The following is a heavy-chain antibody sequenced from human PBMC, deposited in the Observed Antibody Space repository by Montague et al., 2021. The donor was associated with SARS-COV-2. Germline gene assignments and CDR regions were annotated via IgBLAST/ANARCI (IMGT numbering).Heavy chain of an antibody. Sequence: SLRLSCAASGFTFSSYWMSWVRQAPGKGLEWVANIKQGGSEKYYVDSVKGRFTISRDNAKNSLYLQMNSLRAEDTAVYYCARGRITIFGVEDYYYGMDVWGQGTTVTVSS. D-gene: IGHD3-3*01. CDR1: GFTFSSYW. V-gene: IGHV3-7*03. J-gene: IGHJ6*02. CDR3: ARGRITIFGVEDYYYGMDV. CDR2: IKQGGSEK.